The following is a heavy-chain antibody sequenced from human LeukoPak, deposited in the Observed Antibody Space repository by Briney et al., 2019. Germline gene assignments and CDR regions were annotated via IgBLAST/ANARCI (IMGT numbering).Heavy chain of an antibody. CDR2: ISSSGSTI. D-gene: IGHD3-16*01. J-gene: IGHJ4*02. V-gene: IGHV3-48*03. CDR1: GFTFSSYE. CDR3: VRDVGAVRGEVYFDY. Sequence: PGGSLRPSCAASGFTFSSYEMNWVRQAPGKGLEWVSYISSSGSTISYADSVKGRFTISRDNAKNSLYLQMNSLRAEDTAIYYCVRDVGAVRGEVYFDYWGQGTLVTVSS.